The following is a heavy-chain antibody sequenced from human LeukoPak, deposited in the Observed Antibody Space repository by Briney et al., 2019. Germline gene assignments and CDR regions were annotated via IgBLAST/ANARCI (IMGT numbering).Heavy chain of an antibody. CDR1: GFTFSSYW. Sequence: GGSLRLSCAASGFTFSSYWMSWVRQAPGKGLEWVANIKQDGSEKYYVESVKGRFTISRDNANNSLYLQMNSLRAEDTALYYCAKDIRAAALNGFDYWGQGTLVTVSS. CDR2: IKQDGSEK. CDR3: AKDIRAAALNGFDY. D-gene: IGHD2-2*01. V-gene: IGHV3-7*03. J-gene: IGHJ4*02.